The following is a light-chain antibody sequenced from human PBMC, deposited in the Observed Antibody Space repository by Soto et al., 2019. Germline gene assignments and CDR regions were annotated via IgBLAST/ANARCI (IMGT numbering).Light chain of an antibody. V-gene: IGKV1-12*01. Sequence: DIQMTQSPSSVSASVGDRVTITCRASQGISSWLAWYQQKPGKAPNLLIYSAFSLESGVPSRFSGSGSGTDYTLTISSLQPEDFATYFCQQSYSRPRTFGQGTKVDIK. CDR3: QQSYSRPRT. CDR1: QGISSW. J-gene: IGKJ1*01. CDR2: SAF.